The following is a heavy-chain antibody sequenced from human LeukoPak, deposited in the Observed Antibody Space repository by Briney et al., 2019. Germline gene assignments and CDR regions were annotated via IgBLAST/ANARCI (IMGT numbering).Heavy chain of an antibody. D-gene: IGHD6-13*01. V-gene: IGHV4-59*01. CDR2: IHYSGST. CDR3: ARDGHSSSWYNWFDP. CDR1: GGSISSYY. Sequence: SETLSLTCTVSGGSISSYYWSWIRQPPGKGLEWIGYIHYSGSTNYNPSLKSRVTISVDTSKNQFSLKLSSVTAADTAVYYCARDGHSSSWYNWFDPWGQGTLVTVSS. J-gene: IGHJ5*02.